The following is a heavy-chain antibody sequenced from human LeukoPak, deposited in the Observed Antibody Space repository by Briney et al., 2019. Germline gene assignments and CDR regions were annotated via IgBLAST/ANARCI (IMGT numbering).Heavy chain of an antibody. CDR1: GFTFSSYG. CDR2: IWYDGSNK. J-gene: IGHJ6*02. Sequence: GALRLSCAASGFTFSSYGMHWVRQAPGKGLEWVAVIWYDGSNKYYTDSVKGRFTISRDNSKNTLYLQMNSLRAEDTAVYYCARDRRVAETYYYGMDVWGQGTTVTVSS. V-gene: IGHV3-33*01. CDR3: ARDRRVAETYYYGMDV.